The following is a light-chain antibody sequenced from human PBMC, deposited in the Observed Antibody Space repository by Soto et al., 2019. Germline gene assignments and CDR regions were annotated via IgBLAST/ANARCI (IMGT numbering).Light chain of an antibody. CDR1: QGIGTY. V-gene: IGKV1-9*01. CDR2: TAS. Sequence: IQMTQSPSSLSASVGDRVTITCRASQGIGTYLAWYQQKPWKAPKLLIYTASTLQSGVPSRFSGSRSWADFTLAINSLQPEDFATYYCLQVNTYPFTFGPGTKVDIK. CDR3: LQVNTYPFT. J-gene: IGKJ3*01.